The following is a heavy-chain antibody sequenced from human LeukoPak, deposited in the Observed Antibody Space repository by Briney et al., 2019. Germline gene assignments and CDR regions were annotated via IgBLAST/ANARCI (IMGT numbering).Heavy chain of an antibody. Sequence: SETLSLTCTVSGGSISSSSYYWGWTRQPPGKGLEWIGSIYYSGSTYYNPSLKSRVTISVDTSKNQFSLKLSSVTAADTAVYYCARDRYDYGDYPPLDWGQGTLVTVSS. CDR2: IYYSGST. D-gene: IGHD4-17*01. J-gene: IGHJ4*02. CDR3: ARDRYDYGDYPPLD. V-gene: IGHV4-39*07. CDR1: GGSISSSSYY.